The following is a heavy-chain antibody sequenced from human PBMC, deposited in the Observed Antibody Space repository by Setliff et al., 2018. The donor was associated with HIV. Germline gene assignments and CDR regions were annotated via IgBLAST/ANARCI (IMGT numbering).Heavy chain of an antibody. CDR3: ALLWPFDY. V-gene: IGHV3-21*04. CDR1: GFTFSSYS. D-gene: IGHD3-10*01. J-gene: IGHJ4*02. CDR2: ISSSSSYI. Sequence: GGSLRLSCAASGFTFSSYSMNWVRQAPGKGLEWVSSISSSSSYIFYAGSVKGRFTISRDNAENSLFLQMNSLRAEDTAIYYCALLWPFDYWGQGALVTVSS.